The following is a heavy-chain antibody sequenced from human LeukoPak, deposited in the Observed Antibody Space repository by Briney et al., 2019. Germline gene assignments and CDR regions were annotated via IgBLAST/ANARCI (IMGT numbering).Heavy chain of an antibody. Sequence: GGSLRLSCVASGLSITNAWMSWVRQAPGKGLEWVAFISYDGNNKYHADSVKGRLSISRDTSKNILYLQMNSLRTEDTAVYYCATRGSYFEDFWGQGTLVTVSS. CDR2: ISYDGNNK. D-gene: IGHD1-26*01. J-gene: IGHJ4*02. CDR1: GLSITNAW. V-gene: IGHV3-30*03. CDR3: ATRGSYFEDF.